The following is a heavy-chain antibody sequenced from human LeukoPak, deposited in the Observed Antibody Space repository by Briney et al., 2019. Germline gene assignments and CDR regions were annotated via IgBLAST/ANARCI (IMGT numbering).Heavy chain of an antibody. Sequence: SETLSLTCAVYGGSFSTYYWSWIRQSPGKGLEWIAEINHRGDTNYNPSVKSRVTISVDTSKNQFSLKVNSLTAADTAVYYCARGATISEAGYFDYWGQGTLVTVSS. CDR1: GGSFSTYY. CDR3: ARGATISEAGYFDY. D-gene: IGHD2-15*01. V-gene: IGHV4-34*01. CDR2: INHRGDT. J-gene: IGHJ4*03.